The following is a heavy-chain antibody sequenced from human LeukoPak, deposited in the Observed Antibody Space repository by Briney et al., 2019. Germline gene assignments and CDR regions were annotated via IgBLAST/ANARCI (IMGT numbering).Heavy chain of an antibody. CDR3: AKGTEYSSSWYKEALDY. D-gene: IGHD6-13*01. Sequence: SGGSLRLSCTASGFTFSSYAMSWVRQAPGKGLEWVSVISAAASTSYADSVKGRFTISRDNSQNTLYLQMNSLRAEDAAVYYCAKGTEYSSSWYKEALDYWGQGALVTVSS. J-gene: IGHJ4*02. CDR1: GFTFSSYA. V-gene: IGHV3-23*01. CDR2: ISAAAST.